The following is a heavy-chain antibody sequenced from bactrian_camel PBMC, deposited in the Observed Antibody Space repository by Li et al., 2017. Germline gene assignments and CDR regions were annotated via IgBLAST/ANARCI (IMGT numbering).Heavy chain of an antibody. V-gene: IGHV3S55*01. D-gene: IGHD2*01. Sequence: HVQLVESGGGSVQARGSLRLSCAVSGGYSYCTYDMSWYRQAPGKEREFVSGADDYGRTNYSNSVKGRFTFSQGNAKNTLLLQMNSLKPEDTAMYYCAADPRWWLLRLREADFGYWGQGTQVTVS. CDR1: GGYSYCTYD. CDR3: AADPRWWLLRLREADFGY. J-gene: IGHJ6*01. CDR2: ADDYGRT.